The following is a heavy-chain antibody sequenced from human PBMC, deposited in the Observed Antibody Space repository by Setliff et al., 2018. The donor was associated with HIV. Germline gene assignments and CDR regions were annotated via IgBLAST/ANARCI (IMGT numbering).Heavy chain of an antibody. Sequence: SETLSLTCAVSGYSISSGYYWGWIRQPPGKGLEWIGSIYHSGSTYYNPSLKSRVTMSVDTSKNQFSLRMRSVTAADTAVYYCARVFVDTAVLRVLEYYFDSWGRGTLVTVS. J-gene: IGHJ4*02. CDR3: ARVFVDTAVLRVLEYYFDS. V-gene: IGHV4-38-2*01. CDR1: GYSISSGYY. D-gene: IGHD5-18*01. CDR2: IYHSGST.